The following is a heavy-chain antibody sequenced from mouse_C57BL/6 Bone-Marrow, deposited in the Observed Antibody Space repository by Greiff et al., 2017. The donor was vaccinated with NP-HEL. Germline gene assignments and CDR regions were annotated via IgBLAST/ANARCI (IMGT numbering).Heavy chain of an antibody. Sequence: VKLMESGAELVKPGASVKLSCKASGYTFTSYWMHWVKQRPGQGLEWIGMIHPNSGSTNYNEKFKSKATLTVDKSSSTAYMQLSSLTSEDSAVYYCARSRVYYGSSSFAYWGQGTLVTVSA. CDR1: GYTFTSYW. J-gene: IGHJ3*01. CDR3: ARSRVYYGSSSFAY. V-gene: IGHV1-64*01. D-gene: IGHD1-1*01. CDR2: IHPNSGST.